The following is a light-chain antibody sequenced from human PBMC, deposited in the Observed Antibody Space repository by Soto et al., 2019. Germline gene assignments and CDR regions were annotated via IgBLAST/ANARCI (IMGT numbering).Light chain of an antibody. J-gene: IGKJ1*01. CDR2: GAS. V-gene: IGKV3-20*01. Sequence: EFVWPQSPATLSVSPGERATLSRRASQSVGSNLAWYQQKPGQAPRLLIYGASNRATGIPDRFSGSGSGTDFTLTISRLEPEDFAVYYCQQYGISGTFGQGTKVDIK. CDR3: QQYGISGT. CDR1: QSVGSN.